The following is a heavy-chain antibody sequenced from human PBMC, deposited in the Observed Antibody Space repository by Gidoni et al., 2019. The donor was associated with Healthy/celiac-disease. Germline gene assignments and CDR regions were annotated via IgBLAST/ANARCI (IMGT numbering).Heavy chain of an antibody. J-gene: IGHJ3*02. CDR2: ISSSSSYI. CDR1: GFTLSSDS. CDR3: ARDLEYSSGWYDAFDI. Sequence: EVQLVESGGGLVKHGGYLRLSCAASGFTLSSDSMNWVGQAPGKGLAWVSSISSSSSYIYYADSVKGRFTISRDDAKNSLYLQMNSLRAEDTAVYYCARDLEYSSGWYDAFDIWGQGTMVTVS. D-gene: IGHD6-19*01. V-gene: IGHV3-21*01.